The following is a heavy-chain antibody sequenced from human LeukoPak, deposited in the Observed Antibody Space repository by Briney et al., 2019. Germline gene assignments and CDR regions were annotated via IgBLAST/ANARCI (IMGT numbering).Heavy chain of an antibody. CDR1: GFTFTTYG. CDR2: ISGIGGST. D-gene: IGHD6-19*01. J-gene: IGHJ3*02. Sequence: QPGGSLRLSCAASGFTFTTYGVSWVRQAPGKGLEWVSSISGIGGSTFYPEPVKGRFIISRENPENTLYLQTNSPRADDTVVYHCSKNSGWYWYYAFDISGEGTMVTVSS. V-gene: IGHV3-23*01. CDR3: SKNSGWYWYYAFDI.